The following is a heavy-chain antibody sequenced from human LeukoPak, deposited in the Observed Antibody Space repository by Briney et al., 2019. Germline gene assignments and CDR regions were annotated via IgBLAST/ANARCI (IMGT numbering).Heavy chain of an antibody. J-gene: IGHJ4*02. CDR3: AKDLEEYCSGGSCYSCDY. V-gene: IGHV3-33*06. D-gene: IGHD2-15*01. CDR1: GFTFSSYG. CDR2: IWYDGSNK. Sequence: GGSLRLSCAASGFTFSSYGMHWVRQAPGKGLEWVGVIWYDGSNKYYADSVKGRFTISGDNSKNTLYLQMNSLRAEDTAVYYCAKDLEEYCSGGSCYSCDYWGQGTLVTVSS.